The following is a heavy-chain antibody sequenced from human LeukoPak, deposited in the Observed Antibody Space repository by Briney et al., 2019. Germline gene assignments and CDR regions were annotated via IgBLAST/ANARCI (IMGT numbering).Heavy chain of an antibody. J-gene: IGHJ5*02. CDR3: AKSDWFDP. Sequence: GGSLRLSCAASGLTFSNFWMAWVRKAPGKGLAWVSRNKYDGSESYYADSVKGRFTISRDNAKNTLYLQMNSLRVEDTAVYYCAKSDWFDPWGQGTLVTVSS. V-gene: IGHV3-74*01. CDR2: NKYDGSES. CDR1: GLTFSNFW.